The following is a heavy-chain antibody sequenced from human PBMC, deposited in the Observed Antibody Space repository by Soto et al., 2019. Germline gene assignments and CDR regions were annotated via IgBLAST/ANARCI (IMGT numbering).Heavy chain of an antibody. CDR3: ARDRDGYSGYGYFDY. J-gene: IGHJ4*02. CDR2: ISAYNGNT. Sequence: GASVKVSCKASGYTFTSYGISWVRQAPGQGLEWMGWISAYNGNTNYAQKLQGRVTMTTDTSTSTAYMELRSLRSDDTAVYYCARDRDGYSGYGYFDYWGQGTLVTVSS. CDR1: GYTFTSYG. D-gene: IGHD5-12*01. V-gene: IGHV1-18*01.